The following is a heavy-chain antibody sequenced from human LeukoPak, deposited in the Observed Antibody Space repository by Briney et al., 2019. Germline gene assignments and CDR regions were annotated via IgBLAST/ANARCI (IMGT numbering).Heavy chain of an antibody. Sequence: GGSLRLSCAASGFTVSSNYMSWVREAPGRGLEWVSVIYSGGSTYYADSVKGRFTISRDNSKNTLYLQMNSLRAEDTAVYYCARGTAMAPHYWGQGTLVTVSS. D-gene: IGHD5-18*01. CDR1: GFTVSSNY. V-gene: IGHV3-53*01. CDR3: ARGTAMAPHY. CDR2: IYSGGST. J-gene: IGHJ4*02.